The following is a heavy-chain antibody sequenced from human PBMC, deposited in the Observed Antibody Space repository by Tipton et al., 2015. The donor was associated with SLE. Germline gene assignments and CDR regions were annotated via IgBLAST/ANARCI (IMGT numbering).Heavy chain of an antibody. V-gene: IGHV4-59*11. Sequence: TLSLTCTVSGGSISSHYWSWIRQTPGKGLEWIGYIYYSGDTKYNPSLKSRVTISVDTSKNQFSLRLSSVTAADTAVYFCAREHSGNYEESFDVWGQGTMVTVSS. CDR3: AREHSGNYEESFDV. J-gene: IGHJ3*01. D-gene: IGHD1-26*01. CDR2: IYYSGDT. CDR1: GGSISSHY.